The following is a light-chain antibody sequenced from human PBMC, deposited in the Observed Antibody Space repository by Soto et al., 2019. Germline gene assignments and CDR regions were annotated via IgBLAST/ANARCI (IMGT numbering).Light chain of an antibody. CDR1: QSVSSSY. CDR2: GAS. Sequence: EIVLTQSPGTLSLSPGERATLSCTASQSVSSSYLAWYQQKPGQAPRLLIYGASSRATGIPVRFSGSGSGTDFTLTISRLEPEDFAVYYCQQYGSSPWTFGQGTKVAI. CDR3: QQYGSSPWT. J-gene: IGKJ1*01. V-gene: IGKV3-20*01.